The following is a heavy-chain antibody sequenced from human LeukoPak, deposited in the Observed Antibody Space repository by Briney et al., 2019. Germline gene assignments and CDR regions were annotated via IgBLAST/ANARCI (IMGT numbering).Heavy chain of an antibody. Sequence: ASLKVSRKASGYTFTDYYMHWVRQAPGHGLEWMGWVYPDSGGTNYAQKFQGRVTMTRDTSISTAYMGLSRLTSDDTAVYYCARGRSDYYLDSWGQGTLVTVSS. CDR2: VYPDSGGT. D-gene: IGHD3-10*01. CDR1: GYTFTDYY. J-gene: IGHJ4*02. V-gene: IGHV1-2*02. CDR3: ARGRSDYYLDS.